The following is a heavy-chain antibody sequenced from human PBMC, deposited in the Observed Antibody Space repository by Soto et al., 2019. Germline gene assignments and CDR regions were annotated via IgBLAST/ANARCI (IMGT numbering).Heavy chain of an antibody. CDR1: GFTFSSFG. V-gene: IGHV3-30*03. CDR2: ISKDGSTK. J-gene: IGHJ4*02. Sequence: QVQLVESGGGVVQPERSLRLSCAVSGFTFSSFGMHWVRQAPGKGLEWVAVISKDGSTKYYADSVKGRFTISRDNSKNKLYLEMSSLRAEDTAVYYCAGEVASGYWGQGTLVTVSS. CDR3: AGEVASGY. D-gene: IGHD2-21*01.